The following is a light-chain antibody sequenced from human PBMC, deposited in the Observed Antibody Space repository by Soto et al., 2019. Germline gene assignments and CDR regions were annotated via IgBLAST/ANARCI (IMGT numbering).Light chain of an antibody. J-gene: IGKJ1*01. Sequence: SLCTRETATTSPSASHSVANNYLAWYQQKHGQAPRLIIFAASSRATGVPHRFTASGSGTDFTLTISRVEPEDFAVYYCQQYGNSPWTFGQGTKV. CDR2: AAS. CDR1: HSVANNY. V-gene: IGKV3-20*01. CDR3: QQYGNSPWT.